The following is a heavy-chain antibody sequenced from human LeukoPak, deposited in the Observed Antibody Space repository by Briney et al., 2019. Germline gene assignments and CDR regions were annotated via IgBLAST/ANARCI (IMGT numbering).Heavy chain of an antibody. V-gene: IGHV1-8*01. CDR2: MNPNSGNT. CDR3: ARRPSKYYDILTGYYRSEFDY. J-gene: IGHJ4*02. D-gene: IGHD3-9*01. CDR1: GYTFTSYD. Sequence: ASVKVSCKASGYTFTSYDINWVRQATGQGLEWMGWMNPNSGNTGYAQKFQGRVTMTRNTSISTAYMELSSLRSEDTAVYYCARRPSKYYDILTGYYRSEFDYWGQGTLVTVSS.